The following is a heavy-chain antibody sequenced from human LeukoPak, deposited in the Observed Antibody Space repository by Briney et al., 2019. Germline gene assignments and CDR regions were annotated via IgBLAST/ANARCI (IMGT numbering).Heavy chain of an antibody. Sequence: ASVRVSCKASGYSFTSYDINWVRQAAGQGLEWVGWMTPNSGKTGYAQKFQGRITMTRDIFISTAYLELSSLTSEDTAVYYCARNEYASGIFDYWGQGVLVTVSP. CDR1: GYSFTSYD. CDR3: ARNEYASGIFDY. V-gene: IGHV1-8*01. J-gene: IGHJ4*02. D-gene: IGHD3-10*01. CDR2: MTPNSGKT.